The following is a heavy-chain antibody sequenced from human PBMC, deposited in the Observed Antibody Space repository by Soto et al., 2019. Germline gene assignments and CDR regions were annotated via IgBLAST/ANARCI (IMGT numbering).Heavy chain of an antibody. D-gene: IGHD5-12*01. CDR2: VYYTGTT. V-gene: IGHV4-59*12. J-gene: IGHJ3*02. CDR3: ARGGGWIDAFDI. CDR1: GGSIDSYY. Sequence: PSETLSLTCTVSGGSIDSYYWTWIRQPPGKGLEWIGYVYYTGTTTYSPSLKSRVTISVDTSMNQISLKLSSVTAADTAFYYCARGGGWIDAFDIWGQGTMV.